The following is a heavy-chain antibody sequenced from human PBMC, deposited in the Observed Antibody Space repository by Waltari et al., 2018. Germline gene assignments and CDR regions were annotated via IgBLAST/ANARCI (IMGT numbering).Heavy chain of an antibody. J-gene: IGHJ4*02. CDR2: ISGSGDGT. D-gene: IGHD4-17*01. CDR1: GFSFRVKA. CDR3: AIIGGLTVTLYYFDQ. Sequence: EVHLLESGGGLVQPGGSVRLACAASGFSFRVKAMSWVRQAPGKGLEWVSSISGSGDGTYYADPVKGRFTISRDNSRDTLYLQINSLRAEDTAVYYCAIIGGLTVTLYYFDQWGQGTLVTVSS. V-gene: IGHV3-23*01.